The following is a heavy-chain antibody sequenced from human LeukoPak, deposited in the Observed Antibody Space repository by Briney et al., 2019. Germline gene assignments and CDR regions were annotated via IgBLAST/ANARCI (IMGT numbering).Heavy chain of an antibody. V-gene: IGHV4-59*08. D-gene: IGHD3-16*01. Sequence: SETLSLTCTVSGGSISSYLWSWIRQPPGTGLEWIGYVYNSGNTDYNPSLRSRVTISIDASKNQFSLKLNSVTAADTAVYYCARRNVLTEGEAFDIWGQGTLVTVSS. CDR2: VYNSGNT. CDR1: GGSISSYL. J-gene: IGHJ3*02. CDR3: ARRNVLTEGEAFDI.